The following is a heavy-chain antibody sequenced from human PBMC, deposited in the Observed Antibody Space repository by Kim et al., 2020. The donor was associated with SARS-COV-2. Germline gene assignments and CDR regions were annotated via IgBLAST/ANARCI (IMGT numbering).Heavy chain of an antibody. CDR2: ISYDRSNK. CDR1: GFTFSSYG. Sequence: GGSLRLSCAASGFTFSSYGMHWVRQAPGKGLEWVAVISYDRSNKYYADSVKGRFTISRDNSKNTLYLQMNSLRAEDTAVYYCAKLPLGAAAGTGDYWGQGTLVTVSS. J-gene: IGHJ4*02. CDR3: AKLPLGAAAGTGDY. V-gene: IGHV3-30*18. D-gene: IGHD6-13*01.